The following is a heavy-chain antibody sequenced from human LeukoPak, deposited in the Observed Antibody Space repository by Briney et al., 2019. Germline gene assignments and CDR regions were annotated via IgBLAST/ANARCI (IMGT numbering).Heavy chain of an antibody. Sequence: GGSLRLSCAASGFTFSSYAMSWVRQAPGKGREWVSAISGSVGSTYYADSVKGRFTISRDNSKNTLYLQMNSLRAEDTAVYYCAKDRSVVAAVYYYYGMDVWGQGTTVTVSS. D-gene: IGHD2-15*01. J-gene: IGHJ6*02. V-gene: IGHV3-23*01. CDR1: GFTFSSYA. CDR2: ISGSVGST. CDR3: AKDRSVVAAVYYYYGMDV.